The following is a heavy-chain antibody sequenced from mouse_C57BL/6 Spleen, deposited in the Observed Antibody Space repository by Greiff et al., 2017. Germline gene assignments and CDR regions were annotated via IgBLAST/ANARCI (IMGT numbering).Heavy chain of an antibody. J-gene: IGHJ2*01. CDR2: IYPGDGDT. CDR1: GYAFSSYW. CDR3: ARLIYYDYDDLYYFDY. D-gene: IGHD2-4*01. Sequence: VKLQESGAELVKPGASVKISCKASGYAFSSYWMNWVKQRPGKGLEWIGQIYPGDGDTNYNGKFKGKATLTADKSSSTAYMQLSSLTSEDSAVYFCARLIYYDYDDLYYFDYWGQGTTLTVSS. V-gene: IGHV1-80*01.